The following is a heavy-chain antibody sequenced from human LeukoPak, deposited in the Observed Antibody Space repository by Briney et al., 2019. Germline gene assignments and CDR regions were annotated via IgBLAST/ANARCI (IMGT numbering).Heavy chain of an antibody. V-gene: IGHV4-59*01. D-gene: IGHD1-14*01. CDR1: GGSISSYY. CDR3: ARGVRLNLLYYYYYMDV. CDR2: IYYSGST. J-gene: IGHJ6*03. Sequence: SETLSLTCTVSGGSISSYYWGWIRQPPGKGLEWIGYIYYSGSTNYNPSLKSRVTISVDTSKNQFSLKLSSVTAADTAVYYCARGVRLNLLYYYYYMDVWGKGTTVTVSS.